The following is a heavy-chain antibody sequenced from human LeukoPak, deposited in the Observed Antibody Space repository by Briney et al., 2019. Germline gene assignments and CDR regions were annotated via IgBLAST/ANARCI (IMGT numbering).Heavy chain of an antibody. CDR2: FEPEDGGK. Sequence: ASVTVSCKGSGYTLTELSMHWVRQAPGKGLEGVVGFEPEDGGKIYAQTFQDKSTITDDTSTETAYMAQAGLRYEDTAVYYCATTPVLRFLDWLYREAWFDPWGQGTLVTVSS. V-gene: IGHV1-24*01. CDR1: GYTLTELS. D-gene: IGHD3-3*01. CDR3: ATTPVLRFLDWLYREAWFDP. J-gene: IGHJ5*02.